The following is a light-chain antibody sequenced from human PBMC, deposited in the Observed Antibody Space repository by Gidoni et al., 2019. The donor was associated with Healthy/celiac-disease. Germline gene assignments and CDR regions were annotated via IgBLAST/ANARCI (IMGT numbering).Light chain of an antibody. Sequence: QPALTQPASVSGSPGQSITISCTGTSSDVGGYNYVSWYQQHPGKAPKLMIYDVSNRPSGVSNRFSGSKSGNTASLTISGLQAEEEADYYCSSYTSSSINYVFGTGTKVTVL. CDR3: SSYTSSSINYV. V-gene: IGLV2-14*03. CDR2: DVS. J-gene: IGLJ1*01. CDR1: SSDVGGYNY.